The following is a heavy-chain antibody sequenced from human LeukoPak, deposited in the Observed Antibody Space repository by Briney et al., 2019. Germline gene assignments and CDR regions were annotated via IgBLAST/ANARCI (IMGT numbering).Heavy chain of an antibody. CDR1: GFTFSSYW. D-gene: IGHD2-2*01. Sequence: GGSLRLSCAAPGFTFSSYWMSWVRQAPGKGLEWVANIKQDGSEKYYVDSVKGRFTISRDNAKNSLYLQMNSLRAEDTAVYYCARGDYAPNYWGQGTLVTVSS. J-gene: IGHJ4*02. CDR2: IKQDGSEK. CDR3: ARGDYAPNY. V-gene: IGHV3-7*04.